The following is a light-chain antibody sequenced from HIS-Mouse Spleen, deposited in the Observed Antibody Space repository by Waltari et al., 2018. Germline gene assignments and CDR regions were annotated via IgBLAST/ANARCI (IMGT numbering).Light chain of an antibody. CDR3: AAWDDSLSGPWV. V-gene: IGLV1-47*01. CDR1: SSNIGSNY. J-gene: IGLJ3*02. Sequence: QSVLTQPPSASGTPGQRVTISCSGSSSNIGSNYVYWYQQLPGTAPKLLIYRNNQPASGAPYPFSGSKAGHSASLAISGLRSEDEADYYCAAWDDSLSGPWVFGGGTKLTVL. CDR2: RNN.